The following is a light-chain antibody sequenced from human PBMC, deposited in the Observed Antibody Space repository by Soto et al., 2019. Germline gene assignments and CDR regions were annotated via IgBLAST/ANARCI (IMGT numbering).Light chain of an antibody. Sequence: QSVLTQPASVSGSSGQSITISCTGTSSDVGTYNSVSWYQQHPGKAPKLIIYDVNNRPSGVSNRFSGSKSGNTASLTISGLQAEDEAYYFCSSPTSSTTMVFGGGTKLTVL. V-gene: IGLV2-14*03. CDR3: SSPTSSTTMV. CDR1: SSDVGTYNS. CDR2: DVN. J-gene: IGLJ2*01.